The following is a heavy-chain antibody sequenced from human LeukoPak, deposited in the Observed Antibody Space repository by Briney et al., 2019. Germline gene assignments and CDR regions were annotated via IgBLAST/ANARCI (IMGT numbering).Heavy chain of an antibody. CDR3: ARDRWELLRSVDY. CDR1: GFTFSSYA. CDR2: IGSTGAYI. D-gene: IGHD2-15*01. J-gene: IGHJ4*02. V-gene: IGHV3-21*01. Sequence: GGSLRLSCVASGFTFSSYAMSWVRQAPGKGLEWLSSIGSTGAYIFYADSVKGRFTISRDNAKNSLYLQMNSLRAEDTAIYCCARDRWELLRSVDYWGQGTLVTVSS.